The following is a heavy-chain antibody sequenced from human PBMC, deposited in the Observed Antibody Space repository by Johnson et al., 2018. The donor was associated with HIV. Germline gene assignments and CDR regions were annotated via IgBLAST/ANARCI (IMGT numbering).Heavy chain of an antibody. V-gene: IGHV3-11*04. CDR3: ARPDTYRYTDGRVGAFDI. J-gene: IGHJ3*02. CDR2: ISNSGSTA. CDR1: GFTFNDYY. Sequence: QEQLVVSGGGLVEPGGSLRLSCAASGFTFNDYYMTWIRQAPGKGLEWISYISNSGSTADYADSVKGRFTISRDNTKSSLYLQMNSLRAEDTAVYYCARPDTYRYTDGRVGAFDIWGQGTMVTVSA. D-gene: IGHD2-8*01.